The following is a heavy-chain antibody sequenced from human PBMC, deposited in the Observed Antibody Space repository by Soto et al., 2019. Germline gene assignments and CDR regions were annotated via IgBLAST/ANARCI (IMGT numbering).Heavy chain of an antibody. Sequence: GGSLRLSCTASGFTFGDYAMSWFRQAPGKGLEWVGFIRSKAYGGTTEYAASVKGRFTISRDDSKSIAYLQMNSLKTEDTAVYYCTRDLEVAYCSGGSCYYFDYWGQGTLVTVSS. D-gene: IGHD2-15*01. J-gene: IGHJ4*02. CDR1: GFTFGDYA. V-gene: IGHV3-49*03. CDR3: TRDLEVAYCSGGSCYYFDY. CDR2: IRSKAYGGTT.